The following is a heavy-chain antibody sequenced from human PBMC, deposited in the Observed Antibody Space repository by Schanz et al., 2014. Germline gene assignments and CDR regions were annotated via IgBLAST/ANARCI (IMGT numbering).Heavy chain of an antibody. CDR1: GFTFSSYA. D-gene: IGHD3-10*01. V-gene: IGHV3-7*02. Sequence: EVQLVESGGGLVQPGGSLRLSCAASGFTFSSYAMSWVRQAPGKGPEWVANIKHDGSVKDYVDSVEGRFTISRDNAKRSLFLQMNSLRAEDTAVYHCVSSGSYSSYAFWGQGTLXTVSS. CDR3: VSSGSYSSYAF. J-gene: IGHJ4*02. CDR2: IKHDGSVK.